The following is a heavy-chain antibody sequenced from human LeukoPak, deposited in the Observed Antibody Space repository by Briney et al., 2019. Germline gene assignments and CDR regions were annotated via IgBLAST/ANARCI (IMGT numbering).Heavy chain of an antibody. J-gene: IGHJ6*04. CDR1: GFIFDDYG. Sequence: GGSLRLSCAASGFIFDDYGMSWVRQAPGKGLEWVSGINWNGGGTGYADSVKGRFTISRDNAKNSLYLQMNSLRAEDTAVYYCAELGITMIGGVWGKGTTVTISS. D-gene: IGHD3-10*02. CDR2: INWNGGGT. V-gene: IGHV3-20*04. CDR3: AELGITMIGGV.